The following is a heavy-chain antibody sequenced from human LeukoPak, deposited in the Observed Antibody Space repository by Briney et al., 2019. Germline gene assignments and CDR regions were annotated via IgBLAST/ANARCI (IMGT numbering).Heavy chain of an antibody. CDR3: ARGGPRASGYDTNAPNAYGMDV. Sequence: GGSLRLSCVVSGFNSEDHAMHWVRQAPGKGLEWVAVISYDGSNKYYADSVKGRFTISRDNSKNTLYLQMNSLRAEDTAVYYCARGGPRASGYDTNAPNAYGMDVWGQGTTVTVSS. V-gene: IGHV3-30-3*01. CDR2: ISYDGSNK. CDR1: GFNSEDHA. J-gene: IGHJ6*02. D-gene: IGHD5-12*01.